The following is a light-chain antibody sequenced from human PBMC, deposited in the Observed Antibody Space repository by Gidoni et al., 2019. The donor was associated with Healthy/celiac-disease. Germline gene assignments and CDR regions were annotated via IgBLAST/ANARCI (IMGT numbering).Light chain of an antibody. CDR3: QQSGT. CDR2: KAC. CDR1: QSISSW. Sequence: DIQMTQSPSTLSASVGDRVTITCRASQSISSWLAWYQQKPGKAPKLLIYKACSVESGVPSRFSGSGSETEFTLTISGLQPDDFATYYCQQSGTFGQXTKVEIK. V-gene: IGKV1-5*03. J-gene: IGKJ1*01.